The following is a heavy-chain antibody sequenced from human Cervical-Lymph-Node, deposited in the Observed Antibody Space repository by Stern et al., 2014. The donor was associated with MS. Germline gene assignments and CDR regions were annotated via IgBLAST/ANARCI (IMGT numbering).Heavy chain of an antibody. Sequence: EVQLLESGGGLVQPGGSLRLSCAASGFTFSSYAMSWVLQAPGKGLELVSAISVSGGSSYYADSVKGRFTISRDNSKNTLYLQMNSLRAEDTAVYYCAKAETTVVTPGTYDYWGQGTLVTVSS. CDR3: AKAETTVVTPGTYDY. D-gene: IGHD4-23*01. CDR2: ISVSGGSS. CDR1: GFTFSSYA. J-gene: IGHJ4*02. V-gene: IGHV3-23*01.